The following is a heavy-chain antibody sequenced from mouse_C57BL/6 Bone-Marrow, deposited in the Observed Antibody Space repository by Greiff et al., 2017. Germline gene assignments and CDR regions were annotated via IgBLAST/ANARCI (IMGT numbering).Heavy chain of an antibody. Sequence: QVQLKQSGPELVKPGASVQISCKASGYAFSSSWMNWVKQRPGKGLEWIGRIYPGDGDTNYNGKFKGKATLTADKSSSTAYMQLSSLTSEDSAVYFCASNYDFAYWGQGTLVTVSA. CDR1: GYAFSSSW. CDR2: IYPGDGDT. D-gene: IGHD1-1*01. J-gene: IGHJ3*01. V-gene: IGHV1-82*01. CDR3: ASNYDFAY.